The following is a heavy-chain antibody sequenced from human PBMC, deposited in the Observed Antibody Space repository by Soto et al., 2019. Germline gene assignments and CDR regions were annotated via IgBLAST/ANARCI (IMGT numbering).Heavy chain of an antibody. CDR2: INAGNGNT. CDR1: GYTFTSYA. D-gene: IGHD3-10*01. CDR3: ARGPRCVVGGVGWFDP. Sequence: QVQLVQSGAEVKKPGASVKVSCKASGYTFTSYAMHWVRQAPGQRLEWMGWINAGNGNTKYSQKFQGRVTITRDTSASTAYMELSSLRSEDTAVYYCARGPRCVVGGVGWFDPWGQGTLVTVSS. V-gene: IGHV1-3*01. J-gene: IGHJ5*02.